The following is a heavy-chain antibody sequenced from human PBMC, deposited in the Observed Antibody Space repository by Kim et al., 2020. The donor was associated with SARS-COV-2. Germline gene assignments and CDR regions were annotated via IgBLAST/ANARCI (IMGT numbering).Heavy chain of an antibody. CDR1: GFTFGDYA. D-gene: IGHD4-17*01. CDR3: TTDDYGGNSAPYYYYYGMDV. V-gene: IGHV3-49*04. J-gene: IGHJ6*02. CDR2: IRSKAYGGTT. Sequence: GGSLRLSCTASGFTFGDYAMSWVRQAPGKGLEWVGFIRSKAYGGTTEYAASVKGRFTISRDDSKSIAYLQMNSLKTEDTAVYYCTTDDYGGNSAPYYYYYGMDVWGQGTTDTLSS.